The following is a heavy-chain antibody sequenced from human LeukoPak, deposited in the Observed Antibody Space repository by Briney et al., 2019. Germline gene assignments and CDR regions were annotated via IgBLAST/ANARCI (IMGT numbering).Heavy chain of an antibody. D-gene: IGHD6-19*01. CDR1: GGSISHYH. CDR3: ARTYSIGWSLGVFDI. Sequence: SETLSLTCTFSGGSISHYHWSWIRQPPGKGLEWIGNIYNSGSTNYSPSLKSRVAISVDTSRNQFSLRLSSVTAADTAMYYCARTYSIGWSLGVFDIWGQGTMVTVSS. J-gene: IGHJ3*02. CDR2: IYNSGST. V-gene: IGHV4-4*08.